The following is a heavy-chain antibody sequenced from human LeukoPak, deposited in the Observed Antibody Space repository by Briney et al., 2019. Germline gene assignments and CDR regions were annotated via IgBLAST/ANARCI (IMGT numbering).Heavy chain of an antibody. D-gene: IGHD1-26*01. CDR1: GYSISSGYY. Sequence: SETLSLTCTVSGYSISSGYYWGWIRQPPGKGLEWIGSIYHSGSTYYNPSLKSRVTISVDTSKNQFSLKLSSVTAADTAVYYCAREVGGANLYWGQGTLVTVSS. CDR2: IYHSGST. J-gene: IGHJ4*02. CDR3: AREVGGANLY. V-gene: IGHV4-38-2*02.